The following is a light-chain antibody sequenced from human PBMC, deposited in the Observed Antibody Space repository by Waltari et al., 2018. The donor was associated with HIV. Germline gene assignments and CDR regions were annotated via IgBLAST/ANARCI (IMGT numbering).Light chain of an antibody. Sequence: EIVLTQSPATLSVSPGERAILSCRASQSVSRHLAWYQQKSGQAPRLLIYEISNRAAGTPGRFNGSGSGTDFTLTITDVEPADVAVYYCQQRGTWPQVTFGGGTRVEI. J-gene: IGKJ4*01. CDR3: QQRGTWPQVT. V-gene: IGKV3-11*01. CDR2: EIS. CDR1: QSVSRH.